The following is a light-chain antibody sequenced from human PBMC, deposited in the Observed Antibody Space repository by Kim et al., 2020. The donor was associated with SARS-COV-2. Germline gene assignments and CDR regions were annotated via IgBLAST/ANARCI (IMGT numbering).Light chain of an antibody. V-gene: IGLV2-14*03. Sequence: QSALTQPASVSGSPGQSITISCTGTSSDVGGYNYVSWYQQHPGKAPKLMIYDVSYRPSGVSNRLSGSKSGNTASLTISGLQAEDEADYYCRSYTSSSTYVFGSGTKVTVL. CDR2: DVS. J-gene: IGLJ1*01. CDR1: SSDVGGYNY. CDR3: RSYTSSSTYV.